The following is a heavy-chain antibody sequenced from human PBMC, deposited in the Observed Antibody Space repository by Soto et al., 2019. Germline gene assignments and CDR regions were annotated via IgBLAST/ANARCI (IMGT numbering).Heavy chain of an antibody. CDR3: AKDSKRDYDSSGYYLPREGYYFDY. CDR1: GFTFSSYA. V-gene: IGHV3-23*01. CDR2: ISGSGGST. Sequence: GGSLRLSCAASGFTFSSYAVSWVRQAPGKGLEWVSAISGSGGSTYYADSVKGRFTISRDNSKNTLYLQMNSLRAEDTAVYYCAKDSKRDYDSSGYYLPREGYYFDYWGQGTLVTVSS. J-gene: IGHJ4*02. D-gene: IGHD3-22*01.